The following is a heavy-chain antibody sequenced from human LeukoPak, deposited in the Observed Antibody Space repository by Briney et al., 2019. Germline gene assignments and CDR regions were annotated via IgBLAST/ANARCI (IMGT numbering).Heavy chain of an antibody. J-gene: IGHJ4*02. CDR3: ASPGTDF. CDR2: ISGSGGRT. V-gene: IGHV3-23*01. CDR1: GFTFSSYV. Sequence: GGSLRLSCAASGFTFSSYVMSWVRRAPGKRLEWVSAISGSGGRTYYADSVKGRFTISRDNSKNTLYLQMHSLRAEDTAVYYCASPGTDFWGQGTLVAVSS.